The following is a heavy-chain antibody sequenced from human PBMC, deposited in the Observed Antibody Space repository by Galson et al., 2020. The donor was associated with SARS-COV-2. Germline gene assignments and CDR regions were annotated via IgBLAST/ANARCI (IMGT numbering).Heavy chain of an antibody. CDR2: IYSGGST. CDR1: GFTVSSNY. Sequence: GESLKISCAASGFTVSSNYMSWVRQAPGKGLEWVSVIYSGGSTYYADSVKGRFTISRDNSKNTLYLQMNSLRAEDTAVYYCASSQPRLDYWGQGTLVTVSS. V-gene: IGHV3-53*01. CDR3: ASSQPRLDY. J-gene: IGHJ4*02.